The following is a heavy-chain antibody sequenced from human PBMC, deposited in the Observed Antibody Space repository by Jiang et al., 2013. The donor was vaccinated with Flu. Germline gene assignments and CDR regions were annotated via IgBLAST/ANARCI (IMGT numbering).Heavy chain of an antibody. V-gene: IGHV4-39*01. CDR1: GGSISSSSYY. CDR3: ARHYEMSSSGWYLADAFDI. J-gene: IGHJ3*02. D-gene: IGHD6-19*01. Sequence: TLSLTCTVSGGSISSSSYYWGWIRQPPGKGLEWIGSIYYSGSTYYNPSLKSRVTISVDTSKNQFSLKLSSVTAADTAVYYCARHYEMSSSGWYLADAFDIWGQGTMVTVSS. CDR2: IYYSGST.